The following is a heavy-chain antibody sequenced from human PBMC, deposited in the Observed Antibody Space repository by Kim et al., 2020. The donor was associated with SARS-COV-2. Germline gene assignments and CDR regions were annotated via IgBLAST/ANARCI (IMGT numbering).Heavy chain of an antibody. J-gene: IGHJ4*02. CDR1: GGSISSYY. Sequence: SETLSLTCTVSGGSISSYYWSWIRQPPGKGLEWIGYIYYSGSTNYNPSLKSRVTISVDTSKNQFSLKLSSVTAADTAVYYCARHDCTNGVCSLSFDYWGQGPLVTVSS. D-gene: IGHD2-8*01. CDR2: IYYSGST. V-gene: IGHV4-59*08. CDR3: ARHDCTNGVCSLSFDY.